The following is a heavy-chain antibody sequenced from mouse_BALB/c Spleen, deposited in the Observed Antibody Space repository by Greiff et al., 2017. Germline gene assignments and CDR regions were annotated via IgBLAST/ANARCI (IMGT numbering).Heavy chain of an antibody. J-gene: IGHJ2*01. V-gene: IGHV3-5*02. D-gene: IGHD2-3*01. CDR1: GISITTGNYR. CDR3: ARDRPYDGYYVRYFDY. Sequence: EVKLVESGPGLVKPSQTVSLTCTVTGISITTGNYRWSWIRQFPGNKLEWIGYIYYSGTITYNPSLTSRTTLTRDTSKNQFFLEMNSLTAEDTATYYCARDRPYDGYYVRYFDYWGQGTTLTVSS. CDR2: IYYSGTI.